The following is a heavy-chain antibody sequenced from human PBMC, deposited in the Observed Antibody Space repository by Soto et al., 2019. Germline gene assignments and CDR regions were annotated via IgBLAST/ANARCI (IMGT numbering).Heavy chain of an antibody. J-gene: IGHJ4*02. D-gene: IGHD3-22*01. CDR3: ARAGQYYDSSGYAN. Sequence: QVKLVQSGTEVKQPGALMKVSCKASGYSFATSGISWVRQAPGQGLEWMGWISVYNGNTNYDQKLQDRVTMTTDTSTSTAYLELRNLRSDDTAVYYCARAGQYYDSSGYANWGQGTLVTVSS. V-gene: IGHV1-18*01. CDR1: GYSFATSG. CDR2: ISVYNGNT.